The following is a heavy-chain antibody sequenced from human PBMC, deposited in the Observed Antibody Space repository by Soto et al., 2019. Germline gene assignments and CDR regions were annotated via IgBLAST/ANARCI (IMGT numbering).Heavy chain of an antibody. CDR3: ARDVSPGSSSLYLDAFDI. CDR1: GLTLSAYW. J-gene: IGHJ3*02. D-gene: IGHD6-13*01. Sequence: VQLEESGGDLVQPGGPLRPSCAASGLTLSAYWLTWVRQPPGKGLEWVANINRDGSKKSYLDSVRGRFTISRDNVGNSLYLQMDSLRADDTALYYCARDVSPGSSSLYLDAFDIWGQGTMVTVSS. CDR2: INRDGSKK. V-gene: IGHV3-7*05.